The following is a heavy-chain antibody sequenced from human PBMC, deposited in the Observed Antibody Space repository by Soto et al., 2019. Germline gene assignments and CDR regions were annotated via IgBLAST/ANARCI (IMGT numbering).Heavy chain of an antibody. Sequence: KSGPTLVNPTQTLTLTCTFSGFSLSTSGMCVSWIRQPPGKALEWLARIDLDDDKYYSTSLKTRLTISKDTSKNQVVLTMTNMDLVDIASYYCALRVVATINHFDYWGQGTLVTVSS. J-gene: IGHJ4*02. CDR3: ALRVVATINHFDY. CDR1: GFSLSTSGMC. V-gene: IGHV2-70*11. CDR2: IDLDDDK. D-gene: IGHD5-12*01.